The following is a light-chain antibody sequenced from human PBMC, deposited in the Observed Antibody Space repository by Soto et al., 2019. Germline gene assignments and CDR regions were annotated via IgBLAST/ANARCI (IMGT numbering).Light chain of an antibody. V-gene: IGKV3-20*01. Sequence: EIVLTQSPGTLSLSPRERATLSCRASQSIFNNYLAWYQQKPGQAPRLLVYGASFRATGIPDRFSGSGSGTDFTLTISRLEPGDFAVYYCQQYGGSPFTFGQGTRLEIK. J-gene: IGKJ2*01. CDR2: GAS. CDR1: QSIFNNY. CDR3: QQYGGSPFT.